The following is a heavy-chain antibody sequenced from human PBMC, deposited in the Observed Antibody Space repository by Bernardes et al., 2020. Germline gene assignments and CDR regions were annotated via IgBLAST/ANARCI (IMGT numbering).Heavy chain of an antibody. CDR1: GFTFSSYT. V-gene: IGHV3-64D*06. Sequence: GGSLRLSCSASGFTFSSYTMQWVRQPPGKGLEYVSSISSNGIDTFFADSVKGRFTISRDNSKNTLYLQLSSLRADDTAVYYCAGYYYASSGYWGQGTLVTVSS. CDR2: ISSNGIDT. D-gene: IGHD3-22*01. CDR3: AGYYYASSGY. J-gene: IGHJ4*02.